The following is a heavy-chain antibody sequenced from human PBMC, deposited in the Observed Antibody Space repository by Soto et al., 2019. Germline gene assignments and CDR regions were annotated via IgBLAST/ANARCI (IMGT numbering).Heavy chain of an antibody. CDR1: GGSISSYY. Sequence: SETLSLTCTVSGGSISSYYWSWIRQPPGKGLEWIGYIYYSGSTNYNPSLKSRVTISVDTSKNQSSLRLSSVTAADTAVYYCARGTYYYDSSGYYYYYYYGMDVWGQGTTVTVSS. D-gene: IGHD3-22*01. V-gene: IGHV4-59*01. J-gene: IGHJ6*02. CDR2: IYYSGST. CDR3: ARGTYYYDSSGYYYYYYYGMDV.